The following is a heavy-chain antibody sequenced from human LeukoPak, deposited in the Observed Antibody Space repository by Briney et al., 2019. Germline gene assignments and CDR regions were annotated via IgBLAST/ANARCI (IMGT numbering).Heavy chain of an antibody. CDR3: ARDTYSGSYGGYFDY. Sequence: GGSLRLSCAASGFTVSSNYMSWVRQAPGKGLEWVSVIYSVGSTYYADSVKDRFTISRDNSKNTLYLQMNSLRAEDTAVYYCARDTYSGSYGGYFDYWGQGTLVTVSS. CDR1: GFTVSSNY. J-gene: IGHJ4*02. D-gene: IGHD1-26*01. V-gene: IGHV3-53*01. CDR2: IYSVGST.